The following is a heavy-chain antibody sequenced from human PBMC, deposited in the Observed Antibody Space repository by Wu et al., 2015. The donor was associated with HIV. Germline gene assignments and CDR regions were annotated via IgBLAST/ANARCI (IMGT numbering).Heavy chain of an antibody. CDR2: ISAYNGNT. J-gene: IGHJ4*02. CDR3: ARGTAIAAAGTVDY. Sequence: QVQLVQSGAEVKKPGASVKISCKASVSTFNNYYIHWVRQAPGQGLEWMGWISAYNGNTNYAQKLQGRVTMTTDTSTSTAYMELRSLRSDDTAVYYCARGTAIAAAGTVDYWGQGTLVTVSS. CDR1: VSTFNNYY. D-gene: IGHD6-13*01. V-gene: IGHV1-18*04.